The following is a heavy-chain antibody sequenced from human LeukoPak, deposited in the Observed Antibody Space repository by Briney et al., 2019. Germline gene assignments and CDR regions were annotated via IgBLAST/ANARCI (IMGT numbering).Heavy chain of an antibody. Sequence: GGSLRLSCAASGFTFSSYGMHWVRQAPGKGLEWVAVISYDGSNKYYADSVKGRFTISRDNSKNTLYLQMNSLRAEDTAVYYCANDYGGNSVSSSAFDIWGQGTMVTVSS. CDR3: ANDYGGNSVSSSAFDI. V-gene: IGHV3-30*18. CDR1: GFTFSSYG. D-gene: IGHD4-23*01. CDR2: ISYDGSNK. J-gene: IGHJ3*02.